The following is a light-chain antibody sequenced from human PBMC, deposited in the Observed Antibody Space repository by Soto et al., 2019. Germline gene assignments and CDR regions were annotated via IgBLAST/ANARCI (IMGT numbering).Light chain of an antibody. CDR1: QSVTSTY. Sequence: EIVLTQYPGTLSLSPGERATLSCRASQSVTSTYLAWYLQKPGQGPRLLIYDTSTRATGVPARFSGSRSGPEFTLTINSLQSEDFAIYYCQPYNNWPLTFGGGTKVDIK. J-gene: IGKJ4*01. CDR2: DTS. V-gene: IGKV3-15*01. CDR3: QPYNNWPLT.